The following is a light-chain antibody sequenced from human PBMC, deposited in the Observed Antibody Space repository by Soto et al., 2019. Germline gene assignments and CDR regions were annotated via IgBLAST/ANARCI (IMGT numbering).Light chain of an antibody. J-gene: IGLJ1*01. Sequence: QSALTQPPSVSGSPGQSVTISCTGTSSDVGSYNRVSWYKQPPGAAPKLVIYEVIHRPSGVPDRFSGSKSGNTASLTISGLQAEDEADFYCYSYTSSSTYVFRTGTKVTVL. CDR1: SSDVGSYNR. CDR3: YSYTSSSTYV. CDR2: EVI. V-gene: IGLV2-18*02.